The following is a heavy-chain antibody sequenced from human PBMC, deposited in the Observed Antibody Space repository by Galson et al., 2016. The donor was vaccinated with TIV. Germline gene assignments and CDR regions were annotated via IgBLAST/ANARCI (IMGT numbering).Heavy chain of an antibody. Sequence: SLRLSCAASGFTFSGYSMNWVRQAPGKGLEWVSFISSTLSDTFYADSVKGRFSISRDNTKNSVYLQMNDLSAEDMAVYYCVSSRGTDFWRNFEFCGHGTLVTVSS. CDR2: ISSTLSDT. D-gene: IGHD3-3*01. J-gene: IGHJ4*03. CDR3: VSSRGTDFWRNFEF. V-gene: IGHV3-21*01. CDR1: GFTFSGYS.